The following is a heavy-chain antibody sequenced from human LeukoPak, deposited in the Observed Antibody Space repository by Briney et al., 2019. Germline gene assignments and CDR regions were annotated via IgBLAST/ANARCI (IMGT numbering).Heavy chain of an antibody. Sequence: GGSLRLSCAASGFTFSSYAMSWVRQAPGKGLEWVSAIRGSGGSTYYADSVKGRFTISRDNSKNTLYLQMNSLRAEDTAVYYCAKNTMTTVTRGYFDYWGQGTLVTVSS. V-gene: IGHV3-23*01. CDR1: GFTFSSYA. CDR2: IRGSGGST. J-gene: IGHJ4*02. D-gene: IGHD4-11*01. CDR3: AKNTMTTVTRGYFDY.